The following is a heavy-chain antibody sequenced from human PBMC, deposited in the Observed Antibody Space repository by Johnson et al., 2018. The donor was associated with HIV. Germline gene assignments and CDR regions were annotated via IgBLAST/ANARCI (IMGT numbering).Heavy chain of an antibody. D-gene: IGHD1-26*01. Sequence: VQLVESGGGLVQPGGSLRLYCAASGFTFSSNYMSWVRQAPGKGLEWVSYISSSGSTIYYADSVKGRLTISRDNSKNTLYLQMNSLRAEDTAVYYCAKWGSMRATSAFDIWGQGTMVTVSS. J-gene: IGHJ3*02. CDR2: ISSSGSTI. CDR1: GFTFSSNY. V-gene: IGHV3-48*01. CDR3: AKWGSMRATSAFDI.